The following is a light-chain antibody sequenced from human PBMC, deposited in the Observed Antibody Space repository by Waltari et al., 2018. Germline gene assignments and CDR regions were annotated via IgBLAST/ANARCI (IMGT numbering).Light chain of an antibody. CDR1: QTVSAW. V-gene: IGKV1-5*03. CDR2: KAS. Sequence: DIQMTQSPSTLSASVGDTVTIPCRASQTVSAWLAWYQQKPGNAPKLLIYKASNLKRGVPSRFSGSGSGTEFTLTINSLQPDDFATYYCQHYNNYSGTFGQGTRVELK. CDR3: QHYNNYSGT. J-gene: IGKJ1*01.